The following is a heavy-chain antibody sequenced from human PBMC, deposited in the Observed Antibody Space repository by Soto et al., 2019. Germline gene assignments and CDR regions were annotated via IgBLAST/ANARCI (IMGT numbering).Heavy chain of an antibody. CDR2: IYPDDSNT. CDR1: GYNFAHFW. J-gene: IGHJ4*03. V-gene: IGHV5-51*03. Sequence: EVHLVQSGAEVKKPGESLNISCKVSGYNFAHFWIGWVRQMPGKGLEWMGIIYPDDSNTRYSPSFQGPVTISVDKFIRTAYLQGSSRKGAETGMYCWARPTYFGSECWGHGTLVTVSS. D-gene: IGHD3-10*01. CDR3: ARPTYFGSEC.